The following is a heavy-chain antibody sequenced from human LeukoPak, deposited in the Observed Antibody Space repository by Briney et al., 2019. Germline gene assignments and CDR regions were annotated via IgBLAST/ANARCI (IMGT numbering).Heavy chain of an antibody. V-gene: IGHV3-23*01. CDR2: ISGSGGRT. Sequence: PGGSLRLSCAASGFRFSDFAMSWVRQAPGKGLECVSVISGSGGRTYFAGSVKARFTISRDNSKNTLYLQMNSLTADDTAVYYCSKGHSDFGTGFDLWGQGTLVTVS. D-gene: IGHD4-17*01. J-gene: IGHJ4*02. CDR1: GFRFSDFA. CDR3: SKGHSDFGTGFDL.